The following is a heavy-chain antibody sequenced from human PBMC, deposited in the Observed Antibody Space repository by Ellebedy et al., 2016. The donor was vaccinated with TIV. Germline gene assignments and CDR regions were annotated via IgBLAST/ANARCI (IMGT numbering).Heavy chain of an antibody. V-gene: IGHV3-30*07. J-gene: IGHJ4*02. D-gene: IGHD6-19*01. CDR3: PKGRQWLGRTCFDY. CDR2: ISYYGSNK. Sequence: GESLKISCAASGFTFSSYAMHWVRQAPATGLERVAVISYYGSNKYYADSVKGRFTISRDNSNNSLYLQMNSLRAEDTAVYYCPKGRQWLGRTCFDYWGQGTLVTVSS. CDR1: GFTFSSYA.